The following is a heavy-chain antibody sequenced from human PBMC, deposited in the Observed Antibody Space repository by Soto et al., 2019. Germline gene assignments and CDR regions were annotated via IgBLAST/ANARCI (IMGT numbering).Heavy chain of an antibody. J-gene: IGHJ6*02. Sequence: QVRLQESGPGLVKPSETLSLTCTVSGGSISSYYWSWIRQPPGKGLACIGYKYNTGSSIYNPSLKYRVTLAVDTSKNQFSLKLSSVTAADTAAYYCARDLWGYCGADCYPLDVWGQGTTVTVSS. CDR3: ARDLWGYCGADCYPLDV. V-gene: IGHV4-59*01. CDR1: GGSISSYY. CDR2: KYNTGSS. D-gene: IGHD2-21*02.